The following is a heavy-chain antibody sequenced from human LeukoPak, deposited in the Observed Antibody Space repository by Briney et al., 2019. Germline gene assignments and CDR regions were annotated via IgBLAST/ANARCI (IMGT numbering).Heavy chain of an antibody. Sequence: SETLSLTCTVSGGSISSYYWRWIRQPPGKGLEWIGYIYYSGSTNYNPSLKSRVTISVDTSKNQFSLKLSSVTAADTAVYYCARDPGSPFAIWGQGTMVTVSS. CDR2: IYYSGST. CDR1: GGSISSYY. D-gene: IGHD3-10*01. J-gene: IGHJ3*02. V-gene: IGHV4-59*01. CDR3: ARDPGSPFAI.